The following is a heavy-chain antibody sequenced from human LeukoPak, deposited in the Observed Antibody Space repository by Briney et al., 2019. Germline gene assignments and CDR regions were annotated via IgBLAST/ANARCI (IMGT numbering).Heavy chain of an antibody. CDR2: ISAYNGNT. CDR1: GYTFTSYG. D-gene: IGHD2-8*01. J-gene: IGHJ4*02. V-gene: IGHV1-18*01. Sequence: ASVKVSCKASGYTFTSYGISWVRQAPGQGLEWMGWISAYNGNTNYAQKLQGRVTMTTDTSTSTAYMELRSLRSDDTAVYYCARDWRKGYCTNGVRPGTTPPRFDYWGQGTLVTVSS. CDR3: ARDWRKGYCTNGVRPGTTPPRFDY.